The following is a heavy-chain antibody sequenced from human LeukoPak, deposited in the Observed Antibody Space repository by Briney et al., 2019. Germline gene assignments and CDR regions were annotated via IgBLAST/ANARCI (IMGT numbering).Heavy chain of an antibody. CDR1: GFTFSSYG. V-gene: IGHV3-30*18. J-gene: IGHJ4*02. D-gene: IGHD6-13*01. CDR3: AKDLGGAVPGIAAAGTDY. Sequence: GGSLRLSCAASGFTFSSYGMHWVRQAPGKGLEWVAVISYDGSNKYYADSVKGRFTISRDNSKNTLYLQMNSLRAEDTAVYYCAKDLGGAVPGIAAAGTDYWGQGTLVTVSS. CDR2: ISYDGSNK.